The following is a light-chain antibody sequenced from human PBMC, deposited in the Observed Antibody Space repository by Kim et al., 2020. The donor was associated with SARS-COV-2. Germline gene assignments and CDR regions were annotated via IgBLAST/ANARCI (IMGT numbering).Light chain of an antibody. CDR2: YAA. CDR3: QQRSNWPPLT. V-gene: IGKV3-11*01. CDR1: QSVSSY. J-gene: IGKJ4*02. Sequence: EIVLTQSPASLSLSPGERATLSCRASQSVSSYLAWYQQKTAQAPRLLIYYAANRATGIPARFSGSGAGTAFTLPISSLVPADFAVYYCQQRSNWPPLTFGGGTKVDIK.